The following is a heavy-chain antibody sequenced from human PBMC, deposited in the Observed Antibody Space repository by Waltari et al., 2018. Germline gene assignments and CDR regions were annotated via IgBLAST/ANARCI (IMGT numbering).Heavy chain of an antibody. V-gene: IGHV4-39*01. Sequence: QLQLQESGPGLVKPSETLSLTCTVSGGSISSSSYYWGWIRRPPGKGLEWIGSIYYSGSTYYNPSLKSRVTISVDTSKNQFSLKLSSVTAADTAVYYCAKQENDYGDYLFDYWGQGTLVTVSS. D-gene: IGHD4-17*01. CDR2: IYYSGST. CDR3: AKQENDYGDYLFDY. CDR1: GGSISSSSYY. J-gene: IGHJ4*02.